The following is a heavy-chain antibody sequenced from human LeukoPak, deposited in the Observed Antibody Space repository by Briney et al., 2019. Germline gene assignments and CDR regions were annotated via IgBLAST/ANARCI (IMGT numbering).Heavy chain of an antibody. CDR3: ARDYESYYYYMDV. D-gene: IGHD3-3*01. J-gene: IGHJ6*03. Sequence: ASVKVSCKASGYTFTGYYMHWVRQAPGQGLEWMGWINPNSGGTNYAQKFQGRVTMTRDTSISTAYMELSRLRSDDMAVYYCARDYESYYYYMDVWGKGTTVTVSS. CDR2: INPNSGGT. V-gene: IGHV1-2*02. CDR1: GYTFTGYY.